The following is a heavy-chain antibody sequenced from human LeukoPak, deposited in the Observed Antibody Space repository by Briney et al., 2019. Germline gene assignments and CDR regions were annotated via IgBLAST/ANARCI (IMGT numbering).Heavy chain of an antibody. CDR2: VYYTGTS. D-gene: IGHD4-11*01. J-gene: IGHJ4*02. CDR1: GDSVSSHY. CDR3: ARYSNHVDYFDS. V-gene: IGHV4-59*02. Sequence: SETLSLTCTVSGDSVSSHYWGWIRQPPGKGLEWIAYVYYTGTSNYNPSLKSRVTISIDTSENQFSLKLISVTAADTAVYYCARYSNHVDYFDSWGQGTLVTVSS.